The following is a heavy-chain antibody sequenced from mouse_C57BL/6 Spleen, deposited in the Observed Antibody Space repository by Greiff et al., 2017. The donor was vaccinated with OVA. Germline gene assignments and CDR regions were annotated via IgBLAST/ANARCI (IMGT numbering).Heavy chain of an antibody. V-gene: IGHV1-61*01. CDR3: ARERDYGNDGGYFDY. CDR2: IYPSDSET. Sequence: QVQLQQPGAELVRPGSSVKLSCKASGYTFTSYWMDWVKQRPGQGLEWIGNIYPSDSETHYNQKFKDKATLTVDKSSSTAYMQLSRLTSEDSAVYYGARERDYGNDGGYFDYWGQGTTLTVSS. CDR1: GYTFTSYW. D-gene: IGHD2-2*01. J-gene: IGHJ2*01.